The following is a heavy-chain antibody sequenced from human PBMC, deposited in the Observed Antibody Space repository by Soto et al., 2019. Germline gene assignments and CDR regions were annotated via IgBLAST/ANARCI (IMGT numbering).Heavy chain of an antibody. CDR3: ARKSDSSPVPEADGV. CDR2: IYSNGDT. J-gene: IGHJ4*02. CDR1: GFSVGSNH. Sequence: EVQLVETGGGLIQPGGSLRLSCAASGFSVGSNHMTWVRQSPGKGLEWVSLIYSNGDTDYADSVKGRFSISRDNFKNTLYLQMNNLRAEDTAVYHCARKSDSSPVPEADGVWGRGTLVTVSS. D-gene: IGHD2-8*01. V-gene: IGHV3-53*02.